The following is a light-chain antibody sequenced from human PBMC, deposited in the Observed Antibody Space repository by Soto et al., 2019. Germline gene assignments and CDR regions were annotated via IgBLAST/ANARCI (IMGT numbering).Light chain of an antibody. J-gene: IGKJ2*01. CDR1: QTISNY. Sequence: DIQMTQSLSSLAASVGDRITITCRASQTISNYLNWYQQKPGKAPKLLIYAISSLYGGVPSRFSGSGSGTDFTLTITSLQPEDFATYSCQQSYTTPHTFGQGTKVDIK. CDR2: AIS. V-gene: IGKV1-39*01. CDR3: QQSYTTPHT.